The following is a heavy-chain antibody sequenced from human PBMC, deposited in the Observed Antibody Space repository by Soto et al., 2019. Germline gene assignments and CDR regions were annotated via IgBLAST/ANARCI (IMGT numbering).Heavy chain of an antibody. D-gene: IGHD3-10*01. J-gene: IGHJ4*02. V-gene: IGHV3-74*01. CDR1: GFTFSNYW. CDR3: TRDLWFGESYSPD. Sequence: LRLSCAASGFTFSNYWMHWVRQTPGKGLVWVSRINSDGSSTSYAESVKGRFTISRDNAKNTLYLQMNSLKTEDTAVYYCTRDLWFGESYSPDWGQGTQVTVSS. CDR2: INSDGSST.